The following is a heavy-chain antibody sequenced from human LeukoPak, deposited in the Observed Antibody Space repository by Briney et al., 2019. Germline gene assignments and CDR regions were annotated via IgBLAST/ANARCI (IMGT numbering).Heavy chain of an antibody. CDR2: INHNGST. CDR1: GGSFSGYY. Sequence: SETLSLTCAVYGGSFSGYYWSRVRQPPGKGLEWIGEINHNGSTNYKPSLKSRVTISIDTSKNQFSLKLSSVTAADTAVYYCARVRSRYDSSGYYFLGWSDPWGQGTLVTVSS. J-gene: IGHJ5*02. D-gene: IGHD3-22*01. CDR3: ARVRSRYDSSGYYFLGWSDP. V-gene: IGHV4-34*01.